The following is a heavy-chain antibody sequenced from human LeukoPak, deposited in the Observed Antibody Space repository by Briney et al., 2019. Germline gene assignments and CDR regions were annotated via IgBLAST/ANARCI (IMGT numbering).Heavy chain of an antibody. D-gene: IGHD3-9*01. CDR2: INSDGGST. CDR1: GFTFSSYW. J-gene: IGHJ4*02. V-gene: IGHV3-74*01. Sequence: GGSLRLSCAASGFTFSSYWMHWVRQAPGKGLVWVSRINSDGGSTSYADSVKGRFTISRDNAKNTLYLQMNSLRAEDTAVYYCARDGDILTGYSVFDYWGQGTLVTVSS. CDR3: ARDGDILTGYSVFDY.